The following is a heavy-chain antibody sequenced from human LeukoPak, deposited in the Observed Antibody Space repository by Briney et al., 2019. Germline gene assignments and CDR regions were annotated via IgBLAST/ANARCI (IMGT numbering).Heavy chain of an antibody. CDR3: ARGRYCSADICSGGDAFDI. D-gene: IGHD2-15*01. CDR2: IHHSGST. J-gene: IGHJ3*02. V-gene: IGHV4-39*07. Sequence: SETLSLTCTVSGGSISSSSNYWGWIRQPPGKGLEWIGSIHHSGSTYYNPSLKSRVTISVDTSKNQFSLEVSPVTAADTAVYYCARGRYCSADICSGGDAFDIWGQGTMVSVSS. CDR1: GGSISSSSNY.